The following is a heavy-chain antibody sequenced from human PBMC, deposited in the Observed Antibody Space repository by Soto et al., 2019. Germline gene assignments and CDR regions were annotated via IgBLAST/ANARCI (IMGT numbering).Heavy chain of an antibody. CDR3: AHRQHDRGVFDV. CDR2: IYWDDEK. Sequence: QITLKESGPTLVKPTQTLTLTCTYSGFSLSTSGVGVGWIRQPPGKALEWLALIYWDDEKRYSPSLKTRLTITKDTSKKQVVLTMTNMDPVDTATYYCAHRQHDRGVFDVWGQGTTVTVSS. D-gene: IGHD3-16*01. V-gene: IGHV2-5*02. CDR1: GFSLSTSGVG. J-gene: IGHJ3*01.